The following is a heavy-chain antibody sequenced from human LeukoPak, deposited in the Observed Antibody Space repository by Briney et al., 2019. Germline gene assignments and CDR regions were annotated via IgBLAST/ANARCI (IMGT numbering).Heavy chain of an antibody. CDR1: GGSISSYY. J-gene: IGHJ6*03. CDR2: IYYSGST. V-gene: IGHV4-59*08. D-gene: IGHD3-10*01. CDR3: ARSVRGGYYYYMDV. Sequence: SETLSLTCTVSGGSISSYYWSWIRQPPGKGLEWIAYIYYSGSTNYNPSLKSRVTISVDTSKNQFSLKLSSVTAADTAVYYCARSVRGGYYYYMDVWGKGTTVTISS.